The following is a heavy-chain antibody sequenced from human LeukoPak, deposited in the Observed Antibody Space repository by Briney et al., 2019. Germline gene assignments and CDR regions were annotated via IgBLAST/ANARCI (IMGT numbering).Heavy chain of an antibody. CDR1: GGSFSGYY. D-gene: IGHD6-13*01. V-gene: IGHV4-34*01. CDR2: INHSGST. J-gene: IGHJ4*02. CDR3: ATYLRSWYGPRYYFDY. Sequence: SETLSLTCAVYGGSFSGYYWSWIRQPPGKGLEWIGEINHSGSTNYNPSLKSRVTISVDTSKNQFSLKLSSVTAADTAVYYCATYLRSWYGPRYYFDYWGQGTLVTVSS.